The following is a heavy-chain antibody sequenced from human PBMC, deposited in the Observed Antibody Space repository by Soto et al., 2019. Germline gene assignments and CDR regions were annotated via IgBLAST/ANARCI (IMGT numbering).Heavy chain of an antibody. CDR1: GFTFSSYA. Sequence: GGSLRLSCAASGFTFSSYAMSWVRQAPGKGLEWVSAISVSGGSTYYADSVKGRFTISRDNSKNTLYLQMSTLRAEDSAIYFCVRGSKDSYPGSRIFDFWGRGTLVTVSS. CDR2: ISVSGGST. J-gene: IGHJ4*02. D-gene: IGHD3-10*01. V-gene: IGHV3-23*01. CDR3: VRGSKDSYPGSRIFDF.